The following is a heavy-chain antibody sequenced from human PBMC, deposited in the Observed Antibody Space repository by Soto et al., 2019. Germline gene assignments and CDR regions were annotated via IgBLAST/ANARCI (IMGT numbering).Heavy chain of an antibody. CDR3: ASQSPAIINYYDSSESFDY. J-gene: IGHJ4*02. CDR2: IIPIFGTA. Sequence: VASVKVSCKASGGTFSSYAISWVRQAPGQGLEWMGGIIPIFGTANYAQKFQGRVTITADESTSTAYMGLSSLRSEDTAVYYCASQSPAIINYYDSSESFDYWGQGTLVTVSS. CDR1: GGTFSSYA. V-gene: IGHV1-69*13. D-gene: IGHD3-22*01.